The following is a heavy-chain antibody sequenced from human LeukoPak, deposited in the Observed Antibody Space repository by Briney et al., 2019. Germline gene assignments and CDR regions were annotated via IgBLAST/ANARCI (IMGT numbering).Heavy chain of an antibody. Sequence: SETLSLTCTVSGGSISFSTYYWGWIRQPPGKGLEWIGNIYYSGNTYYKSSLKSRVTISVDTSKNQFSLTLRSVTAADTAVYYCAVLTTVTGWFDPWGQGTLVTVSS. CDR1: GGSISFSTYY. V-gene: IGHV4-39*07. CDR3: AVLTTVTGWFDP. D-gene: IGHD4-17*01. J-gene: IGHJ5*02. CDR2: IYYSGNT.